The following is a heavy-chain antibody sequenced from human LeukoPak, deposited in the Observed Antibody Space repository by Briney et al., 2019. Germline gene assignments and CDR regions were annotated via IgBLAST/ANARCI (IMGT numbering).Heavy chain of an antibody. Sequence: ASMKVSCKASGHTFTSYDINWVRQAPGQGLEWMGWMNPNSGNTGYAQKFQGRVTMTTNTSISTAYMELSSLRSEDTAVYYCARGLGYCSGGSRSHFDYWGQGTVVTVSS. CDR3: ARGLGYCSGGSRSHFDY. D-gene: IGHD2-15*01. CDR1: GHTFTSYD. J-gene: IGHJ4*02. CDR2: MNPNSGNT. V-gene: IGHV1-8*01.